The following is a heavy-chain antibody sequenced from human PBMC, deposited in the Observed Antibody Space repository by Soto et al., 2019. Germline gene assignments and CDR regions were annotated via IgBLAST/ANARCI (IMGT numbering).Heavy chain of an antibody. V-gene: IGHV4-39*01. CDR3: ASSGQQLVPFDY. J-gene: IGHJ4*02. CDR1: GGSISSSSYY. Sequence: SETLSLTCTVSGGSISSSSYYWGWIRQPPGKGLEWIGSIYYSGSTFYNPSLKSRVTISVDTSKNQFSLKLSSVTAADTAVYYCASSGQQLVPFDYWGQGTLVT. CDR2: IYYSGST. D-gene: IGHD6-13*01.